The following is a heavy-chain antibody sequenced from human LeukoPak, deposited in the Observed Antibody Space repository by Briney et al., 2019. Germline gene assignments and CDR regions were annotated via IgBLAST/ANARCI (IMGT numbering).Heavy chain of an antibody. V-gene: IGHV4-4*07. J-gene: IGHJ5*02. CDR2: IYTSGST. CDR1: GGSISSYY. D-gene: IGHD3-22*01. Sequence: SETLSLTCTVSGGSISSYYWSWIRQPAGKGLEWIGRIYTSGSTNYNPSLKSRVTMSVDTSKNQSSLKLSSVTAADTAVYYCARETSGNYYDSSGYMSWGQGTLVTVSS. CDR3: ARETSGNYYDSSGYMS.